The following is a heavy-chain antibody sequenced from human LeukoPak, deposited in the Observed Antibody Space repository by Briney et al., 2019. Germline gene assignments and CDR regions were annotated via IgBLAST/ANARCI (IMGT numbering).Heavy chain of an antibody. V-gene: IGHV1-18*01. J-gene: IGHJ4*02. CDR1: GYSFTSYG. CDR3: ARERSGWFFSN. D-gene: IGHD6-19*01. Sequence: ASVKVSCKASGYSFTSYGITWVRQAPGQGLERMGWINPYNGNTDYAQKLQGRVTMTTDTSTSTAYMDLRSLRSDDTAVYYCARERSGWFFSNWGQGTLVTVSS. CDR2: INPYNGNT.